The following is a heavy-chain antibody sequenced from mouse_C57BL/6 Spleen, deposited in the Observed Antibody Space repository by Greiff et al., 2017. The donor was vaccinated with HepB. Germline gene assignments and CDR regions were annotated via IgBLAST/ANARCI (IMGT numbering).Heavy chain of an antibody. CDR1: GYAFSSYW. Sequence: QVQLKESGAELVKPGASVKISCKASGYAFSSYWMNWVKQRPGKGLEWIGQIYPGDGDTNYNGKFKGKATLTADKSSSTAYMQLSSLTSEDSAVYFCARSGGYGAMDYWGQGTSVTVSS. J-gene: IGHJ4*01. CDR3: ARSGGYGAMDY. V-gene: IGHV1-80*01. CDR2: IYPGDGDT. D-gene: IGHD1-1*02.